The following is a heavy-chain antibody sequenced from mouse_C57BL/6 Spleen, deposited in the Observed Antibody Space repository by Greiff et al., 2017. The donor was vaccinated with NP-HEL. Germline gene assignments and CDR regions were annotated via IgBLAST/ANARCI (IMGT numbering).Heavy chain of an antibody. V-gene: IGHV2-5*01. J-gene: IGHJ4*01. Sequence: QVQLKESGPGLVQPSQSLSITCTVSGFSLTSYGVHWVRQSPGKGLEWLGVIWRGGSTDYNAAFLSRLSITKDNSKSQVFVKMKSLQADDTAIYYCAKNLNYGSSSYAMDYWGQGTSVTVSS. D-gene: IGHD1-1*01. CDR1: GFSLTSYG. CDR3: AKNLNYGSSSYAMDY. CDR2: IWRGGST.